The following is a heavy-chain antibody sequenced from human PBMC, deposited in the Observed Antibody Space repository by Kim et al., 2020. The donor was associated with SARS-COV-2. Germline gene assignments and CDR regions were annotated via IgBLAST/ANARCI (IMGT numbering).Heavy chain of an antibody. D-gene: IGHD1-26*01. V-gene: IGHV3-49*02. Sequence: ASVKGRVTMSRDDSKSIAYLQMNSLKTEDTAVYYCTRVPGGVGATGDFDYWGQGTLVTVSS. CDR3: TRVPGGVGATGDFDY. J-gene: IGHJ4*02.